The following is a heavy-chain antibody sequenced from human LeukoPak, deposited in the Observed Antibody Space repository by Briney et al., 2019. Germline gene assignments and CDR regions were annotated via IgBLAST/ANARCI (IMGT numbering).Heavy chain of an antibody. CDR3: EMTTGRYDSSGYLVAFDI. CDR1: GGSISSSSYY. D-gene: IGHD3-22*01. J-gene: IGHJ3*02. Sequence: SGTLSLTCTVSGGSISSSSYYWGWIRQPPGKGLEWIGSIYYSGSTNYNPSLKSRVTISVDTSKNQFSLKLSSVTAADTAVYYCEMTTGRYDSSGYLVAFDIWGQGTMVTVSS. V-gene: IGHV4-39*01. CDR2: IYYSGST.